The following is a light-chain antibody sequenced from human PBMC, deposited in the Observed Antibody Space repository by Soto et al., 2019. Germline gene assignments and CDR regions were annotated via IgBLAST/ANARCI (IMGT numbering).Light chain of an antibody. CDR3: LLSYSGARLV. V-gene: IGLV7-46*01. Sequence: QAVVTQEPSLTVSPGGTVTLTCGSSTGPVTSGHYPYWFQQKPGQAPRTLIYETSNKHSWTPARFSGSLLGGKAALTLSGAQPEDEAEYYCLLSYSGARLVFGGGTKVTVL. CDR2: ETS. CDR1: TGPVTSGHY. J-gene: IGLJ2*01.